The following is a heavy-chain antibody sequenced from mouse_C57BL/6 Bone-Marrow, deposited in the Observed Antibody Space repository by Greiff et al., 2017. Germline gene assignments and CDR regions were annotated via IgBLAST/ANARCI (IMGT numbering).Heavy chain of an antibody. J-gene: IGHJ4*01. CDR3: ARLGYYFFYAMDY. CDR1: GFTFSDYG. V-gene: IGHV5-17*01. CDR2: ISSGSSTN. Sequence: EVKLQESGGGLVKPGGSLKLSCAASGFTFSDYGMHWVRQAPEKGLEWVAYISSGSSTNYYADTVKGRFTISRDNAKNTLFLPMTSLRSEDTAMYYCARLGYYFFYAMDYWGQGTSVTVSS. D-gene: IGHD2-3*01.